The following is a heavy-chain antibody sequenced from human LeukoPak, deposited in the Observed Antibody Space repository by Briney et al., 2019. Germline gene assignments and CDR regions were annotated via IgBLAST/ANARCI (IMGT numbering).Heavy chain of an antibody. D-gene: IGHD6-13*01. Sequence: GASVKVSCKASGYTFTSYGISWVRQAPGQGPEWMGWISAYNGNTNYAQKLQGRVTMTTDTSTSTACMELRSLKSDDTAVYYCARMYSSSWITQFRYFDYWGQGTLVTVSS. V-gene: IGHV1-18*01. CDR3: ARMYSSSWITQFRYFDY. CDR1: GYTFTSYG. CDR2: ISAYNGNT. J-gene: IGHJ4*02.